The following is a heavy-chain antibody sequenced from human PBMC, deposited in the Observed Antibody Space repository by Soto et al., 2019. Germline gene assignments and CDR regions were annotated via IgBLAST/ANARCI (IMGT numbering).Heavy chain of an antibody. D-gene: IGHD5-12*01. CDR2: ISGSGGST. CDR1: GFTFSSYA. J-gene: IGHJ6*02. Sequence: PGGSLRLSCAASGFTFSSYAMSWVRQAPGKGLEWVSAISGSGGSTYYADSVKGRFTISRDNSKNTLYLQMNSLRAEDTAVYYCAKDLSPFGYNGMDVWGQGTTVTVYS. V-gene: IGHV3-23*01. CDR3: AKDLSPFGYNGMDV.